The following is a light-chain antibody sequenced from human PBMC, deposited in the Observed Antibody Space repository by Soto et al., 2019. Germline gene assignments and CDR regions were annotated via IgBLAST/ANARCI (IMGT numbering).Light chain of an antibody. J-gene: IGLJ1*01. V-gene: IGLV2-14*01. CDR2: DVS. CDR3: SSYTSGNTRV. CDR1: SSDVGGYKY. Sequence: QSALTQPASVSGSPGQSITISCTGTSSDVGGYKYVSWYQQHPGKAPKLMIYDVSNRPSGISYRFSGSKSGNTASLTISGLQAEDEADYYCSSYTSGNTRVFGTGTKVTVL.